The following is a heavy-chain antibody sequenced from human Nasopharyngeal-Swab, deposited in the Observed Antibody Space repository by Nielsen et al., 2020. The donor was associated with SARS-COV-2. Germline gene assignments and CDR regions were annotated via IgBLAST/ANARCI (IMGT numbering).Heavy chain of an antibody. D-gene: IGHD1-26*01. CDR2: ISTSGATI. CDR1: GFTFDNYE. Sequence: GESLKISCAASGFTFDNYEMNWVRQAPGKGLEWVSYISTSGATIHYADSVRGRFTISRDNAKKSLHLQMNSLRAEDTAVYYCARPSSGSYQSYFDYWGQGTLVTVSS. V-gene: IGHV3-48*03. J-gene: IGHJ4*02. CDR3: ARPSSGSYQSYFDY.